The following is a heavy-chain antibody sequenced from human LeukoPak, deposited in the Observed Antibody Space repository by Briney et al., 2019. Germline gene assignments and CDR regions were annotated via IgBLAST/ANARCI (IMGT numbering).Heavy chain of an antibody. J-gene: IGHJ4*02. Sequence: SETLSLTCTVSGGSISSHYWSWIRQAAGKGLEWIGRFYTSGTTKYNPSLKSRVTMSVDTSKNQISLKLSSVTAADTAVYYCAGEKLGYGDYPYYFQYWGQGTLVTVSS. V-gene: IGHV4-4*07. CDR3: AGEKLGYGDYPYYFQY. CDR2: FYTSGTT. CDR1: GGSISSHY. D-gene: IGHD4-17*01.